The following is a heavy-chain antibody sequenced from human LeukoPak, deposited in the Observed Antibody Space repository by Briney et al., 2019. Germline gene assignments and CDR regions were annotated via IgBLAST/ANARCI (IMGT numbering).Heavy chain of an antibody. CDR1: GFSFSGHW. D-gene: IGHD3-9*01. Sequence: GGSLRLSCTASGFSFSGHWMHWARQLPGKGLVWVSRISPTGSTTSYADSVKGRFTVSRDNAKNTLYLQVNNLRAEDTAVYYCARGPNSDWSGLDFWGQGTLLTVSS. CDR2: ISPTGSTT. J-gene: IGHJ4*02. V-gene: IGHV3-74*01. CDR3: ARGPNSDWSGLDF.